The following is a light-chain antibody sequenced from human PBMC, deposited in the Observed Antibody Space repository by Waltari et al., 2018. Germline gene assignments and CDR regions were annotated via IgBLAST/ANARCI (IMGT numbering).Light chain of an antibody. Sequence: EIVVTQSPAALSVSTGERVSLSCRASQSVRTNLACYQQNPGQAPRLLIYSASTRATGIPARFSGYGSGAESTLTISSLQSEDFAIYYCQQYDVWPYTFGQGTKLDIK. V-gene: IGKV3-15*01. CDR3: QQYDVWPYT. J-gene: IGKJ2*01. CDR2: SAS. CDR1: QSVRTN.